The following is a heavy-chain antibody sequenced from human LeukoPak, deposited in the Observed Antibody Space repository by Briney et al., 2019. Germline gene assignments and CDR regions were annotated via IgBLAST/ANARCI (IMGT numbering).Heavy chain of an antibody. CDR2: IYHSGST. V-gene: IGHV4-38-2*01. D-gene: IGHD6-19*01. J-gene: IGHJ4*02. CDR3: ARGTRSGWYGNFDY. CDR1: GYSISSGYY. Sequence: SETLSITCAVSGYSISSGYYWGWIRQPPGKGLEWIGTIYHSGSTYYNPSLRSRVTISVDTSKNQFSLKLSSVTAADTAVYYCARGTRSGWYGNFDYWGQGTLVTVSS.